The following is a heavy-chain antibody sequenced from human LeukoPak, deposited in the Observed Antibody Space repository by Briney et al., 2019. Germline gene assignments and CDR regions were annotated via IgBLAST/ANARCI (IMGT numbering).Heavy chain of an antibody. D-gene: IGHD1-14*01. CDR2: VYYTGRT. Sequence: PSETLSLTCTVSGGXISSYYWSWIRQPPGKGREWIGYVYYTGRTSYNPSFKSRVTISVDSSKNNFSLKLNSVTAADTAVYYCARAHRGFDPWGQGTLVTVSS. CDR1: GGXISSYY. J-gene: IGHJ5*02. V-gene: IGHV4-59*01. CDR3: ARAHRGFDP.